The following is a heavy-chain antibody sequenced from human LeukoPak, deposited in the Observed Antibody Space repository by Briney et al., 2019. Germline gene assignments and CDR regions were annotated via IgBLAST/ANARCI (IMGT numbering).Heavy chain of an antibody. CDR3: ARDHYTNSPGAFDY. CDR2: INTNTGNP. J-gene: IGHJ4*02. Sequence: ASVKVSCKASGYTFTKYAMNWVRQAPGQGLEWVGWINTNTGNPTYAQGVTGQFVFSLDTSVSTAYLQITNLKAEDTAVYYCARDHYTNSPGAFDYWGQGTLVTVSS. V-gene: IGHV7-4-1*02. D-gene: IGHD2-2*02. CDR1: GYTFTKYA.